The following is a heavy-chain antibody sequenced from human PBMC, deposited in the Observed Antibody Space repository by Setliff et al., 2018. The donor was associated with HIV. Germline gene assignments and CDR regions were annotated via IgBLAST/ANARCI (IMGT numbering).Heavy chain of an antibody. J-gene: IGHJ4*02. CDR3: AKEAHSSGGWYDDY. Sequence: GGSLRLSCAASGFTFNNYAMSWVRQAPGKGLEWVSTTSDSGYSTYYANSVKGRFAISRDNSKNTLYLQMNSLRAEDTAVYYCAKEAHSSGGWYDDYWGQGTLVT. CDR2: TSDSGYST. V-gene: IGHV3-23*01. D-gene: IGHD6-19*01. CDR1: GFTFNNYA.